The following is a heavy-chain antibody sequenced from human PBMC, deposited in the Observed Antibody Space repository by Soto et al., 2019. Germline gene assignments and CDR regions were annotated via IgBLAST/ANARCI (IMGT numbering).Heavy chain of an antibody. V-gene: IGHV2-5*02. J-gene: IGHJ4*02. CDR3: AHATNDGELGY. CDR1: GFSLSTSGVG. CDR2: IYWDDDK. D-gene: IGHD1-1*01. Sequence: QITLKESGPTLVNPTQTLTLTCTFSGFSLSTSGVGVGWIRQPPGKALEWLALIYWDDDKRYSPSLKNRLTITKDTSKNQGVLTMTNMDPVDTATYYCAHATNDGELGYWGQGTLVTVSS.